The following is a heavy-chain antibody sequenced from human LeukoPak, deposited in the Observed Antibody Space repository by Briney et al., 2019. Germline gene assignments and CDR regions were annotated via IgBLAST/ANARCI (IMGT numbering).Heavy chain of an antibody. CDR1: GFTFSSYG. Sequence: GGSLRLSCAASGFTFSSYGMNWVRQAPGKGLEWVSYISSSSSTIYYADSVKGRFTISRDNAKNSLYLQMNSLRAEDTAVYYCARADREIVGATTMDYWGQGTLVTVSS. J-gene: IGHJ4*02. D-gene: IGHD1-26*01. CDR2: ISSSSSTI. CDR3: ARADREIVGATTMDY. V-gene: IGHV3-48*01.